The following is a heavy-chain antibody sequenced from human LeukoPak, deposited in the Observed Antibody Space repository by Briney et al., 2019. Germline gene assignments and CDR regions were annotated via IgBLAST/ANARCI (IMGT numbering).Heavy chain of an antibody. D-gene: IGHD6-13*01. V-gene: IGHV3-7*01. CDR1: GFTFSSYW. CDR2: IKEDGSHK. Sequence: GGTLRLSCAASGFTFSSYWMSWGRQAPGKGLEWVANIKEDGSHKYYLDSVKGRFTISRDNAKNSLYLQMNSLRAEDTAVYYCARETIAAAGKGFDPWGQGTLVTVSS. CDR3: ARETIAAAGKGFDP. J-gene: IGHJ5*02.